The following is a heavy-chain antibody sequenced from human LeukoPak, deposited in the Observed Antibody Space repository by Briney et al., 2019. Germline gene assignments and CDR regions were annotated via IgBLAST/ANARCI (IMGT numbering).Heavy chain of an antibody. CDR2: IAYDGSDK. Sequence: PGGSLRLSRAASGFTFRSFAMHWVRQAPGKGLEWVALIAYDGSDKYYADSVRGRFTISRDNSKNTLFVQMNSLRAEDTAVYYCARGGGKYSGYDFDSWGQGTLVTVSS. CDR1: GFTFRSFA. V-gene: IGHV3-30*04. CDR3: ARGGGKYSGYDFDS. J-gene: IGHJ4*02. D-gene: IGHD5-12*01.